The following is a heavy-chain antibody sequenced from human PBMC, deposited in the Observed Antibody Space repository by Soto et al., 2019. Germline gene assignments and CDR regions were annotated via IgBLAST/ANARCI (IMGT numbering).Heavy chain of an antibody. D-gene: IGHD1-26*01. CDR3: AKDGRVGAENHHFDY. CDR1: GLPFSRYG. Sequence: GGSLRLSCAASGLPFSRYGMHWVRQAPGKGLEGVAVIWYDGSSKYYADSVKGRFTISRDNSKNTLYLQMNSLRAEDTAVYYCAKDGRVGAENHHFDYWGQGTLVTVSS. CDR2: IWYDGSSK. J-gene: IGHJ4*02. V-gene: IGHV3-30*02.